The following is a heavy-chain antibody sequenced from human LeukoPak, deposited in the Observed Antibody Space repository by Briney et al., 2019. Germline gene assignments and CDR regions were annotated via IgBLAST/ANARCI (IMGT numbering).Heavy chain of an antibody. V-gene: IGHV3-11*06. CDR3: ARDLEMGAPPGY. CDR2: ISSSSSYI. D-gene: IGHD1-26*01. Sequence: GGSLRLSCAASGFPFSDYYMSWIRQAPGKGLEWVSSISSSSSYIYYADSVKGRFTISRDNAKNSLYLQMNSLRAEDTAVYYCARDLEMGAPPGYWGQGTLVTVSS. CDR1: GFPFSDYY. J-gene: IGHJ4*02.